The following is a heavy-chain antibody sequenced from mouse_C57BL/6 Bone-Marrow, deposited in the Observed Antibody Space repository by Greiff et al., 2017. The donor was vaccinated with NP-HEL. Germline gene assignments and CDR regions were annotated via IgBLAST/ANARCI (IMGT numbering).Heavy chain of an antibody. CDR3: AREDNQAWFAY. CDR1: GYTFTDYY. J-gene: IGHJ3*01. D-gene: IGHD3-2*02. Sequence: EVQLQQSGPELVKPGASVKISCKASGYTFTDYYMNWVKQSHGKSLEWIGDINPNNGGTSYNQKFKGKATLTVDTSSSTAYMELRSLTSEDSAVYCCAREDNQAWFAYWGQGTLVTVAA. V-gene: IGHV1-26*01. CDR2: INPNNGGT.